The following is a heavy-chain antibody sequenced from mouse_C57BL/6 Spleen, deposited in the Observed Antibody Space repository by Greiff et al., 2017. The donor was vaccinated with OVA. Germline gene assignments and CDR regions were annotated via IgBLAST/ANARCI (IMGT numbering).Heavy chain of an antibody. D-gene: IGHD3-3*01. CDR1: GYTFTDYE. CDR3: TRGGDL. J-gene: IGHJ3*01. Sequence: SGAELVRPGASVTLSCKASGYTFTDYEMHWVKQTPVHGLEWIGAIDPETGGTAYNQKFKGKAILTADKSSSTAYMELRSLTSEDSAVYYCTRGGDLWGQGTLVTVSA. CDR2: IDPETGGT. V-gene: IGHV1-15*01.